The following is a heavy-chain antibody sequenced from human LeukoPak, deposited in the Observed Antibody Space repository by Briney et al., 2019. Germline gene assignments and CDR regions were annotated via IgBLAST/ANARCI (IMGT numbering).Heavy chain of an antibody. J-gene: IGHJ3*02. Sequence: SETLSLTCTASGGSISSYYWSWIRQPAGKGLEWIGRIYTSGSTNYNPSLKSRVTMSVDTSKNQFSLKLSSVTAADTAVYYCARDRRYYYDSTWAFDIWGQGTMVTVSS. CDR1: GGSISSYY. CDR2: IYTSGST. CDR3: ARDRRYYYDSTWAFDI. V-gene: IGHV4-4*07. D-gene: IGHD3-22*01.